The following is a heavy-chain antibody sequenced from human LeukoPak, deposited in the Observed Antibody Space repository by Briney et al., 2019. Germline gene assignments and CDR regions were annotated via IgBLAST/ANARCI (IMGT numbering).Heavy chain of an antibody. J-gene: IGHJ4*02. CDR2: IYHSGST. CDR3: ARDTRDIVATGVDY. V-gene: IGHV4-39*07. D-gene: IGHD5-12*01. CDR1: GGSISSSSYY. Sequence: PSETLSLTCTVSGGSISSSSYYWGWIRQPPGKGLEWIGSIYHSGSTYYNPSLKSRVTISVDTSKNQFSLKLSSVTAADTAVYYCARDTRDIVATGVDYWGQGTLVTVSS.